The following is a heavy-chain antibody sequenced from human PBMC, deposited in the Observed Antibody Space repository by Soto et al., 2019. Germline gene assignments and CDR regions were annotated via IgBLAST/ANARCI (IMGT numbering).Heavy chain of an antibody. D-gene: IGHD6-19*01. Sequence: GGSLRLSCAASGFTFSNAWMNWVRQAPGKGLEWVGRIKSKTDGGTTDYAAPVKGRFTISRDDSKNTLYLQMNSLKTEDTAVYYCTTDRPRIAVAPVHYYYYYGMDVWGQGTTVTVSS. V-gene: IGHV3-15*07. J-gene: IGHJ6*02. CDR2: IKSKTDGGTT. CDR1: GFTFSNAW. CDR3: TTDRPRIAVAPVHYYYYYGMDV.